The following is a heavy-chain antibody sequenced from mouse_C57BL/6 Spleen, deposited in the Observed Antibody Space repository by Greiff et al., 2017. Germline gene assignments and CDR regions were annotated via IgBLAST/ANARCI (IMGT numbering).Heavy chain of an antibody. Sequence: QVQLQQSGAELVRPGTSVKMSCKASGYTFTNYWIGWAKQRPGHGLEWIGDIYPGGGYPNYNEKFKGKATLTADKSSSTAYMQFSSLTSEDSAIYYFARSSYDYHLTPYYAMDYWGQGTSVTVSS. J-gene: IGHJ4*01. V-gene: IGHV1-63*01. CDR3: ARSSYDYHLTPYYAMDY. CDR2: IYPGGGYP. CDR1: GYTFTNYW. D-gene: IGHD2-4*01.